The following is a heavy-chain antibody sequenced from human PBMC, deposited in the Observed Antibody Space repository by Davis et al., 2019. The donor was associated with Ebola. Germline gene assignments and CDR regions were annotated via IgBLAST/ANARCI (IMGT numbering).Heavy chain of an antibody. Sequence: GESLKISCKGSGYTFTENWISWVRQMPGKGLEWMGIIYPGDSDTRYSPSFQGQVTISADKSISTAYLQWSSLKASDTAMYYCARQERPFYYYYGMDVWGQGTTVTVSS. CDR3: ARQERPFYYYYGMDV. J-gene: IGHJ6*02. V-gene: IGHV5-51*01. CDR1: GYTFTENW. D-gene: IGHD6-25*01. CDR2: IYPGDSDT.